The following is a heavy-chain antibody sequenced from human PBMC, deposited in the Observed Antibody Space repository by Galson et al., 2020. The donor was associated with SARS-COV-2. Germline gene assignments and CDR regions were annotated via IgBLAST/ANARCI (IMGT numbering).Heavy chain of an antibody. V-gene: IGHV4-39*07. CDR1: AGSISSSSYY. CDR2: IYYSGST. Sequence: SETLSLTCTVSAGSISSSSYYWGWIRQPPGKGLEWIGSIYYSGSTYYNPSLKSRVTISVDTSKNQFSLKLSSVTAADTAVYYCARDRGGWLQRHPRFDYWGQGTLVTVSS. D-gene: IGHD5-12*01. J-gene: IGHJ4*02. CDR3: ARDRGGWLQRHPRFDY.